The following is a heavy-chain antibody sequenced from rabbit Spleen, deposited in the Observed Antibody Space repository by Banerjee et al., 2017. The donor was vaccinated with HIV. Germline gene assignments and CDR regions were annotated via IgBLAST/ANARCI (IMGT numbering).Heavy chain of an antibody. J-gene: IGHJ6*01. D-gene: IGHD2-1*01. V-gene: IGHV1S45*01. CDR3: ARSGSRYTDYAFGMDL. CDR1: GFSFSDRDV. CDR2: IYVGSGGVT. Sequence: QEQLVESGGGLVKPEGSLTLTCKASGFSFSDRDVMCWVRQAPGKGLQWIACIYVGSGGVTKYASWAKGRLTISKTSSTTVTLQMTRLTAADTATYFCARSGSRYTDYAFGMDLWGQGTLVTVS.